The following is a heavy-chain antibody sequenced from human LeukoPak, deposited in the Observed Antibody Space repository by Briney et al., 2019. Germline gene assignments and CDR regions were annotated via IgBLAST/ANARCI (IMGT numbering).Heavy chain of an antibody. J-gene: IGHJ4*02. V-gene: IGHV1-18*01. CDR2: ISAYNGNT. D-gene: IGHD3-9*01. CDR3: ARDLRGYDILTGYYRANDY. CDR1: GYTFTSYG. Sequence: GASVKVSCKASGYTFTSYGISWVRQAPGQGLEWMGWISAYNGNTNYAQKLQGRVTMTTDTSTSTAYMELRSLRSDDTAVYYCARDLRGYDILTGYYRANDYWGQGTLVTVSS.